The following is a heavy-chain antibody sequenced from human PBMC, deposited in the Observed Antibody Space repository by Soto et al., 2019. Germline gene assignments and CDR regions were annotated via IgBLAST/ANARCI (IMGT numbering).Heavy chain of an antibody. CDR3: ARGGRTADPEFDS. CDR2: IIPIFGTA. CDR1: GGTFSSYG. V-gene: IGHV1-69*06. J-gene: IGHJ4*02. Sequence: SVKVSCKASGGTFSSYGISWVRQAPGQGLELMGGIIPIFGTANYAQKFQGRVTLTADKSTSTVYMELSSLRSEDTAVYYCARGGRTADPEFDSWGQGTLVTVSS. D-gene: IGHD4-17*01.